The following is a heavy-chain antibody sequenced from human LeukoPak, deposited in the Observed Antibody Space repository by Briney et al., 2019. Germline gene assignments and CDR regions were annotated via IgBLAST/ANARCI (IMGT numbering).Heavy chain of an antibody. CDR2: ISSSSSYI. CDR1: RFTFSSYS. D-gene: IGHD5-12*01. Sequence: GGSLRLSCAASRFTFSSYSMNWVRQAPGKGLEWVSSISSSSSYIYYADSVKGRFTISRDNAKNSLYLQLNNLRAEDTAVYYCARDGGYRAIDYWGQGTLVTVSS. CDR3: ARDGGYRAIDY. V-gene: IGHV3-21*01. J-gene: IGHJ4*02.